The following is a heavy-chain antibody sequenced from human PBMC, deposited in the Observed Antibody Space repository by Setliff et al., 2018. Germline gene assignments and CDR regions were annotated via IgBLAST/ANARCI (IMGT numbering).Heavy chain of an antibody. D-gene: IGHD3-10*01. Sequence: SETLSLTCSVSGASISSYFWTWIRQPPGKGLEWIGNIHTSESTKYNPSLKSRVTISLDTSKRQFSLKLTSVTAADTAIYYCARHQFVGGYYGSVTYRHFDYWGQGILVTVSS. J-gene: IGHJ4*02. CDR2: IHTSEST. CDR1: GASISSYF. V-gene: IGHV4-59*08. CDR3: ARHQFVGGYYGSVTYRHFDY.